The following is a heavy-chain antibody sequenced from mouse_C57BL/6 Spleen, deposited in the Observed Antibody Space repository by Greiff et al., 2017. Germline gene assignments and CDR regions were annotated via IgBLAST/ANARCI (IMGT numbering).Heavy chain of an antibody. CDR3: ARSEDSSRGYYAMDY. V-gene: IGHV1-64*01. D-gene: IGHD1-1*01. CDR2: IHPNSGST. J-gene: IGHJ4*01. Sequence: VQLQQPGAELVKPGASVKLSCKASGYTFTSYWMHWVKQRPGQGLEWIGMIHPNSGSTNYNEKFKSKATLTVDISSSTAYMQLSSLTSEDSAVYDCARSEDSSRGYYAMDYWGQGTSVTVSS. CDR1: GYTFTSYW.